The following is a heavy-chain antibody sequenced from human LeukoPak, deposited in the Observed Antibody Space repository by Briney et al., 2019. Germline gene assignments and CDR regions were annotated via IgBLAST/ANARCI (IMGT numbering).Heavy chain of an antibody. J-gene: IGHJ4*02. V-gene: IGHV4-59*01. D-gene: IGHD3-22*01. CDR1: GGSISSYY. CDR3: ARVGDSSAYYVDY. CDR2: IYYSGST. Sequence: SETLSLTCTVSGGSISSYYWSWIRQPPGKGLEWIGYIYYSGSTNYNPSLKSRVTISVDTSKNQFSLKLSSVTAADTAVHYCARVGDSSAYYVDYWGQGTLVTVSS.